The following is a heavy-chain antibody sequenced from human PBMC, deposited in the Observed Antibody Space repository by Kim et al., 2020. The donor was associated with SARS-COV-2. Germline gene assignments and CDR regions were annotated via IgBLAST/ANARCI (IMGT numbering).Heavy chain of an antibody. CDR1: GFSFSSYG. CDR3: ARGPVDPKDGWYFDV. J-gene: IGHJ2*01. D-gene: IGHD2-15*01. Sequence: GGSLRLSCAASGFSFSSYGMHWVRQAPGKGLEWVAYISYDGSDKFYADSVKGRFTISRDNSNNTLSLQTNSLRAEDTAVFYCARGPVDPKDGWYFDVWGRGTLVTFSS. CDR2: ISYDGSDK. V-gene: IGHV3-33*01.